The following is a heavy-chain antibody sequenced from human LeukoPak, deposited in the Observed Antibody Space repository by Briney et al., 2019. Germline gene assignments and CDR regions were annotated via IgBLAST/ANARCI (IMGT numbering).Heavy chain of an antibody. V-gene: IGHV1-8*03. CDR3: ARVAGSIDY. Sequence: ASVTVSCKVSGDTFTSYDINWVRQAPGQGLEWMGWISPNSDYTGYAQKFQGRVTITTDTSITTAYMELSSLRSEDTAVYYCARVAGSIDYWGQGTLVTVSA. CDR1: GDTFTSYD. J-gene: IGHJ4*02. CDR2: ISPNSDYT. D-gene: IGHD6-19*01.